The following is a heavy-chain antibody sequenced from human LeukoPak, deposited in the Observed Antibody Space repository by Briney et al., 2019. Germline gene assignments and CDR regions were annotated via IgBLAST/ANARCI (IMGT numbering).Heavy chain of an antibody. V-gene: IGHV3-48*01. Sequence: GGSLRPSCAASGFTFSDYSMNWVRQAPGKGLEWVSYISSSSSSIYYADSVMARFTISRDNAKNSLYLQMNSLRAEDTAVYYCAKGHVRGVIICDFDYWGQGTLVTVSS. CDR3: AKGHVRGVIICDFDY. J-gene: IGHJ4*02. CDR2: ISSSSSSI. D-gene: IGHD3-10*01. CDR1: GFTFSDYS.